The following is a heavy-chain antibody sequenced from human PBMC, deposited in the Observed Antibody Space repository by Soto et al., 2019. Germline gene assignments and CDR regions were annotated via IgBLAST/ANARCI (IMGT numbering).Heavy chain of an antibody. V-gene: IGHV3-23*01. CDR3: AKGRGSGWAWYFDN. D-gene: IGHD6-19*01. CDR1: GFTFKESA. Sequence: EVRLLEAGGRLKQPGGSLRLSCAASGFTFKESAMNWVRQAPGKGLEWVASISDTGASTWYAESVRGRLSISRDNSKNTLYLQMNSLRGEDTAVYYCAKGRGSGWAWYFDNWGQGTLVTVSS. CDR2: ISDTGAST. J-gene: IGHJ4*02.